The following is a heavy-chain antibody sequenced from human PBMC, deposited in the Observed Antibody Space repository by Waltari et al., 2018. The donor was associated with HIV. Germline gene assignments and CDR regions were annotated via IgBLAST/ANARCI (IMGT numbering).Heavy chain of an antibody. CDR2: IIRVFEAT. V-gene: IGHV1-69*18. J-gene: IGHJ5*02. CDR3: ARGSSGSYRWFDP. Sequence: QEQLVQSGAEVKKPGSSVKVSCKASGGTFSSNAISWVRQAPGQGLEWMGSIIRVFEATSYAQKFHGRLTISADESTSTVFMELSSRSFDDTAVYYCARGSSGSYRWFDPWGHGTLVTVSS. D-gene: IGHD1-26*01. CDR1: GGTFSSNA.